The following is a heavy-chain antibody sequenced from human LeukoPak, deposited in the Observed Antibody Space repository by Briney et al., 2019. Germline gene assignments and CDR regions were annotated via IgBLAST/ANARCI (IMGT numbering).Heavy chain of an antibody. D-gene: IGHD6-19*01. J-gene: IGHJ3*02. Sequence: KPSQTLSPTCTVSGGSISSSSYYWGWIRRPPGKGLEWIGNIYYSGSTYYNPSLKCRVTISVDTSKNQFSLQLNSVTPEDTAVYYCARDQSQWLVSYDAFDIWGQGTMVTVSS. CDR3: ARDQSQWLVSYDAFDI. CDR2: IYYSGST. V-gene: IGHV4-39*02. CDR1: GGSISSSSYY.